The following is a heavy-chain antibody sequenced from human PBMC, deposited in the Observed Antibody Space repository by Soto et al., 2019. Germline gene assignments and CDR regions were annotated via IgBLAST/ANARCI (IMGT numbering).Heavy chain of an antibody. V-gene: IGHV1-69*01. CDR1: GGTFSSYA. CDR3: ASPGIATTLYYCYGMDV. D-gene: IGHD5-12*01. Sequence: QVQLVQSGAEVKKPGSSVKVSCKASGGTFSSYAISWVRQAPGQGLEWMGGFIPIFGTANYAQKFHGRVTITADESTSPAYMELSSLRSEDTAVYYCASPGIATTLYYCYGMDVWGQGTTVTVSS. CDR2: FIPIFGTA. J-gene: IGHJ6*02.